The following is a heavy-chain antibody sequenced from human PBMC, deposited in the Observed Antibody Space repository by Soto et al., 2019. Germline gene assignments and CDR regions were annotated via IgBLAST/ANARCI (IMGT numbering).Heavy chain of an antibody. Sequence: ASVKVSCKASGYTFTSYAMHWVRQAPGQRLEWMGWINAGNGNTKYSQKFQGRVTITRDTSASTAYMELSSLRSEDTAVYYCARDSPHYGHHYYYYHYMDVWGKGTTVTVSS. CDR3: ARDSPHYGHHYYYYHYMDV. V-gene: IGHV1-3*01. CDR2: INAGNGNT. D-gene: IGHD4-17*01. CDR1: GYTFTSYA. J-gene: IGHJ6*03.